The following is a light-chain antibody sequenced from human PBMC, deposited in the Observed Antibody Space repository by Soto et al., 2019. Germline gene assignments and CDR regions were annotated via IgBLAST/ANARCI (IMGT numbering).Light chain of an antibody. Sequence: QSVLTQPPSASGTPGQRVIISCSGRSSNIGSNYVCWFQHLPGTAPKLLIYANDQRPSGVPDRFSGSKSGTSASLAISGLRSEDEADYYCAAWDDSLGGSWVFGGGTKLTVL. CDR2: AND. V-gene: IGLV1-47*02. J-gene: IGLJ3*02. CDR1: SSNIGSNY. CDR3: AAWDDSLGGSWV.